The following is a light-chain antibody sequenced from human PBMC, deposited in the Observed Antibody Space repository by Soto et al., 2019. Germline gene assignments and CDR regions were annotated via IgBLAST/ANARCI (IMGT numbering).Light chain of an antibody. Sequence: EIVLTQSPATLSLYPGERATLSCRASQSVWTYLAWYQQKPGQAPRLLIHDASNRATGIPARFSGSGSGTDFTLTISRLEPEDFAVYYCQQYNSWPPITFGQGTRLEIK. V-gene: IGKV3-11*01. CDR3: QQYNSWPPIT. CDR2: DAS. CDR1: QSVWTY. J-gene: IGKJ5*01.